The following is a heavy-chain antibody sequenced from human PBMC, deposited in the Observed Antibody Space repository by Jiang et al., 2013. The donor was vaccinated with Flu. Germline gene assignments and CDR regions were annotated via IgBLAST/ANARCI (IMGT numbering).Heavy chain of an antibody. CDR3: AHRQDDFWSGYYSYFDY. CDR1: GSSLSTSGVG. J-gene: IGHJ4*02. CDR2: IYWNDDK. V-gene: IGHV2-5*01. D-gene: IGHD3-3*01. Sequence: KPTQTLTLTCTFSGSSLSTSGVGVGWIRQPPGKALEWLALIYWNDDKRYSPSLKSRLTITKDTSKNQVVLTMTNMDPVDTATYYCAHRQDDFWSGYYSYFDYWGQGTLVTVSS.